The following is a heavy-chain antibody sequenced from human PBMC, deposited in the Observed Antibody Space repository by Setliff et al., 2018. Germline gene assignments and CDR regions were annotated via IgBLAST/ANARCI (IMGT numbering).Heavy chain of an antibody. J-gene: IGHJ4*02. V-gene: IGHV4-38-2*01. D-gene: IGHD3-10*01. CDR2: IYHSGST. CDR1: GYSISSGYC. CDR3: ARLWRRIQQIDY. Sequence: SETLSLTCAVSGYSISSGYCWGWIRQPPGKGLEWIGSIYHSGSTYYNPSLKSRVTISVDTSKNQFSLKLSSVTAADTAVYYCARLWRRIQQIDYWGQGTLVTVSS.